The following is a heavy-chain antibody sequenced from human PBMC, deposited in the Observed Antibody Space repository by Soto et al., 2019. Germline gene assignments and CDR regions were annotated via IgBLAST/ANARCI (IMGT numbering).Heavy chain of an antibody. Sequence: GGSLRLSCAASGFTFSSYGMHLVRQAPGKGLEWVAVISYDGSNRYYADSVKGRFTISRDNSKNTLYLQMNSLRAEDTAVYYCAKDSLPSWPPDYWGQGTLVTVSS. J-gene: IGHJ4*02. CDR2: ISYDGSNR. CDR3: AKDSLPSWPPDY. CDR1: GFTFSSYG. V-gene: IGHV3-30*18.